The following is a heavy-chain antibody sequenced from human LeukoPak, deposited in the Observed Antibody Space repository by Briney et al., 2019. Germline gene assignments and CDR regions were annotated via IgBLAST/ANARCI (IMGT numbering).Heavy chain of an antibody. CDR2: INHSGST. CDR3: ARLWGLYYYYYMDV. V-gene: IGHV4-34*01. D-gene: IGHD7-27*01. Sequence: PSETLSLTCAGYSGSFSGYYWSWIRQPPGKGLEWIGEINHSGSTNYNPSLKSRVTISVDTSKNQFSLKLSSVTAADTAVYYCARLWGLYYYYYMDVWGKGTTVTISS. CDR1: SGSFSGYY. J-gene: IGHJ6*03.